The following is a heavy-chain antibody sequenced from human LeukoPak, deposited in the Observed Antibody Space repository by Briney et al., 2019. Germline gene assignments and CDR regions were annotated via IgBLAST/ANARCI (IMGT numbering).Heavy chain of an antibody. CDR2: IRSIGDR. J-gene: IGHJ3*02. CDR1: GFTFGEYA. V-gene: IGHV3-13*01. D-gene: IGHD6-19*01. Sequence: GGSLRLSCSASGFTFGEYAMKWVRQATGKGLEWVSAIRSIGDRFYSGSVTSRFTISRENAKNTLYLEMNSLRVGDTAVYYCARLYSSGRYANACDIWGQGTVVTVSS. CDR3: ARLYSSGRYANACDI.